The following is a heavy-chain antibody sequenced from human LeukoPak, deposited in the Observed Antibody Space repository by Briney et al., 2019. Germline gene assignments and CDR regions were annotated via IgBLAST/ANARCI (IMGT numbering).Heavy chain of an antibody. CDR1: GYTFTCYY. CDR3: ARDVGFEMATIGELSIDY. CDR2: IDPNSGGT. D-gene: IGHD5-24*01. V-gene: IGHV1-2*02. J-gene: IGHJ4*02. Sequence: ASVKVSCKTSGYTFTCYYMHWVRQAPGQGLEWMGWIDPNSGGTNYAQKFQGRVTMTRDTSISTAYMELSRLRSDDTAVHYCARDVGFEMATIGELSIDYWGQGTLVTVSS.